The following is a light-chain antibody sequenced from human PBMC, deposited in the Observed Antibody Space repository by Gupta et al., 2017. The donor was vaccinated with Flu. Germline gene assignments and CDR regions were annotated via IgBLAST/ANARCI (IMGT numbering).Light chain of an antibody. Sequence: DVVMPQSPLSLPVTLGQPASISCRSSEGLVYSDGNTYLHWFQQRPGQAPRRLIYQVSYRDSGVPDRFSGSGSGTDFTLKISSVEAEDVGIYFCMQGSHWPWAFGQGTTVEIK. CDR1: EGLVYSDGNTY. CDR2: QVS. V-gene: IGKV2-30*01. CDR3: MQGSHWPWA. J-gene: IGKJ1*01.